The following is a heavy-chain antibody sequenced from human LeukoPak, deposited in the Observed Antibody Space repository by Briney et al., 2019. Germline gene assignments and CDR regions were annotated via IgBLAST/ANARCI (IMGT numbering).Heavy chain of an antibody. CDR3: ARGFPTASYYYMAV. V-gene: IGHV1-2*06. CDR1: RSTFTDYY. Sequence: ASVKVSCKTPRSTFTDYYIHWVRQAPGQGLEWMGRINPNSGRTNYAQNFQGRVTMTRDTSISTAYMELSRLRSDDTAVYYCARGFPTASYYYMAVWGKGTTVTVSS. CDR2: INPNSGRT. D-gene: IGHD2-2*01. J-gene: IGHJ6*03.